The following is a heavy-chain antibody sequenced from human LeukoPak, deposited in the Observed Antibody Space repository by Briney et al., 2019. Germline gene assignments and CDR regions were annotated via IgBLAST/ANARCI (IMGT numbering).Heavy chain of an antibody. D-gene: IGHD1-26*01. CDR1: GYTFTSYY. CDR3: ARDMVQELHQG. J-gene: IGHJ4*02. Sequence: GASVKVSCKASGYTFTSYYMHWVRQAPGQGLEWMGIINPSGGSTTYAQKFQGRVTITADESTSTAYMELSSLRSEDTAVYYCARDMVQELHQGWGQGTLVTVSS. V-gene: IGHV1-46*01. CDR2: INPSGGST.